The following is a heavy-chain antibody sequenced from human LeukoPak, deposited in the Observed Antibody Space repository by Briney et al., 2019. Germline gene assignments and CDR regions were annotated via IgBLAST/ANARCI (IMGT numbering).Heavy chain of an antibody. CDR1: GFSLRTSGVG. Sequence: SGPTLVNPTQTLTLTCTFFGFSLRTSGVGVGWIRQPPGKALEWLALIYWNDDKRYSPSLKSRLTITKVTSKHQVVLTMTNMDPVDTATYYCAHRPPYYDILTGYYDVRHFDYWGQGTLVTVSS. V-gene: IGHV2-5*01. J-gene: IGHJ4*02. CDR2: IYWNDDK. D-gene: IGHD3-9*01. CDR3: AHRPPYYDILTGYYDVRHFDY.